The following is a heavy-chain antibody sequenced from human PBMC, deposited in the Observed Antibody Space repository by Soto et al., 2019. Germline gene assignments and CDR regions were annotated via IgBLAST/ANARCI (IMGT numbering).Heavy chain of an antibody. CDR3: ARDYATMIVVNNFDY. D-gene: IGHD3-22*01. CDR2: INSDGSST. J-gene: IGHJ4*02. Sequence: EVQLVESGGGLVQPGGSLRLSCAASGFTFSSYWMHWVRQAPGKGLVWVSRINSDGSSTSYADSVKGRFTISRDNAKNTLDLQMNSLRAEDTAVYYCARDYATMIVVNNFDYWGQGTLVTVSS. CDR1: GFTFSSYW. V-gene: IGHV3-74*01.